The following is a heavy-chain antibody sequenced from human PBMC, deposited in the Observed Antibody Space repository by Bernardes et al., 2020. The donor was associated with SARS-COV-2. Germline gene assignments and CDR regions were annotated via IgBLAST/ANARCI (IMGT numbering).Heavy chain of an antibody. J-gene: IGHJ6*02. D-gene: IGHD2-2*01. CDR2: ISHSGIT. V-gene: IGHV4-34*01. CDR1: GGSFNRYY. CDR3: ARLQSVPGLFYVSWQYRGLDV. Sequence: SESLSLTCAVYGGSFNRYYWSWIRQPPGKGLEWIGEISHSGITNSNPSLKSRVTISVASSKSQFSLKLDSVTAADTAVYYCARLQSVPGLFYVSWQYRGLDVWGQGTTVTVSS.